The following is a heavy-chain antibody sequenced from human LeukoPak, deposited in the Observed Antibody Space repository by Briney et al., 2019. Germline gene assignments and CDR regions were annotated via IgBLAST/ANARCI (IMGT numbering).Heavy chain of an antibody. CDR2: IQSDGSEK. D-gene: IGHD6-19*01. CDR1: GCTFRSYW. Sequence: GGSLRLSCAASGCTFRSYWMSWVRQAPGKGLEWVANIQSDGSEKNYIDSVQGRFTISGDNAKTSLYLQMNSLTAEDTAVYYCARDSTVATYYGVDVWGQGTTVTVSS. V-gene: IGHV3-7*01. J-gene: IGHJ6*02. CDR3: ARDSTVATYYGVDV.